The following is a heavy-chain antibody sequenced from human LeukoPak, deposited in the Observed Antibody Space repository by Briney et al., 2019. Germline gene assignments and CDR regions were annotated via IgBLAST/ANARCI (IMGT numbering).Heavy chain of an antibody. CDR1: GFTFSSYA. V-gene: IGHV3-23*01. CDR3: AKGLGFSRGDYYDY. J-gene: IGHJ4*02. D-gene: IGHD3-10*01. Sequence: GGSLRLYCAASGFTFSSYAMSWVRQAPGKGLEWVSAISGSGGSTYYADSVKGRFTISRDNSKNTLYLQMNSLRAEDTAVYYCAKGLGFSRGDYYDYWGQGTLVTVSS. CDR2: ISGSGGST.